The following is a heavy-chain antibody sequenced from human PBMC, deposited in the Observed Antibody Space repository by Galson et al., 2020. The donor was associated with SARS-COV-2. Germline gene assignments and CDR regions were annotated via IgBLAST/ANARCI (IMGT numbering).Heavy chain of an antibody. D-gene: IGHD1-26*01. Sequence: GGSLRLSCAASGFTFSSYGMHWVRQAPGKGLEWVAVIWYDGSNKYYADSVKGRFTISRDNSKNTLYLQMNSLRAEDTAVYYCARDQAGSPPGNTDYWGQGTLVTVSS. V-gene: IGHV3-33*01. J-gene: IGHJ4*02. CDR2: IWYDGSNK. CDR3: ARDQAGSPPGNTDY. CDR1: GFTFSSYG.